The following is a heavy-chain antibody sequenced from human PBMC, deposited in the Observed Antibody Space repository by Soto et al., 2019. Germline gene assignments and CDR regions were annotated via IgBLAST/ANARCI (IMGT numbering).Heavy chain of an antibody. J-gene: IGHJ6*02. CDR3: AREDRYYYYGTDV. CDR1: GGSISSYY. V-gene: IGHV4-59*01. D-gene: IGHD2-15*01. CDR2: IYYSGST. Sequence: SETLSLTCTVSGGSISSYYWSWIRQPPGKGLEWIGYIYYSGSTNYNPSLKSRVTISVDTSKNQFSLKLSSVTAADTAVYYCAREDRYYYYGTDVWGQGTTVTVSS.